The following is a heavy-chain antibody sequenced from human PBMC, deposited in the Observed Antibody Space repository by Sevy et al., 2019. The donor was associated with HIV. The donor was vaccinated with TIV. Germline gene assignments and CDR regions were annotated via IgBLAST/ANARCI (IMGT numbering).Heavy chain of an antibody. D-gene: IGHD3-22*01. CDR2: INQVGSEK. Sequence: GGSLRLSCAASRFTFSSYWMSWVRQAPGKGLEWVANINQVGSEKYHLDSVKGRFTISRDNAKNSLYLQMSSLRAEDSSVYFCARVSSIYYDRGYFYAMDVWGQGTTVTVSS. V-gene: IGHV3-7*01. CDR3: ARVSSIYYDRGYFYAMDV. J-gene: IGHJ6*02. CDR1: RFTFSSYW.